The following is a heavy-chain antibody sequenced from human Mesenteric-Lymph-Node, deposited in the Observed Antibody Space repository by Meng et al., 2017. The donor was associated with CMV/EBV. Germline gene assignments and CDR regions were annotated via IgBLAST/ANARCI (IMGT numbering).Heavy chain of an antibody. CDR1: GFTFSGHW. Sequence: GESLKISCAASGFTFSGHWMHWVRQPPGKGLMWVSEIAPDGGWTRDADSVKGRFSISRDNAKSTLFLQMNSLRVEDTAVYYCVSGTRDWKGVDYWGQGALVTVSS. V-gene: IGHV3-74*01. J-gene: IGHJ4*02. D-gene: IGHD1-1*01. CDR2: IAPDGGWT. CDR3: VSGTRDWKGVDY.